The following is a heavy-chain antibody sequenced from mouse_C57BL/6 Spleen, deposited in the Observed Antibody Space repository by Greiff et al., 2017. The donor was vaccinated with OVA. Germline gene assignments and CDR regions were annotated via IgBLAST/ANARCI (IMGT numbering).Heavy chain of an antibody. CDR1: GYTFTSYW. CDR2: IDPSDSYT. D-gene: IGHD2-4*01. CDR3: ARKGMGYDYDKGFDY. J-gene: IGHJ2*01. Sequence: VQLQQPGAELVMPGASVKLSCKASGYTFTSYWMHWLRQRPGQGLEWIGEIDPSDSYTNYNQKFKGKSTLTVDKSSSTAYMQLSSLTSEDSAVYYCARKGMGYDYDKGFDYWGQGTTLTVSS. V-gene: IGHV1-69*01.